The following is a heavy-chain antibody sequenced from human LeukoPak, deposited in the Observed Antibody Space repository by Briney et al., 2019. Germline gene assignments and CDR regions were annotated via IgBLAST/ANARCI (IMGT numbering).Heavy chain of an antibody. J-gene: IGHJ4*02. D-gene: IGHD3-22*01. CDR3: ASLYSSGYCDY. Sequence: GGSLRLSWAASGFTFSDYYMSWIRQAPGKGLEWVANIKQDGSEKYYVDSVKGRFIISRDNAKNSLYLQMNSLRAEDTAVYYCASLYSSGYCDYWGQGTLVTVSS. CDR2: IKQDGSEK. V-gene: IGHV3-7*01. CDR1: GFTFSDYY.